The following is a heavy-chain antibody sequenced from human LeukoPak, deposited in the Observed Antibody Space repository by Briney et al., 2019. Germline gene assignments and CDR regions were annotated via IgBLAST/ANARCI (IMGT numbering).Heavy chain of an antibody. Sequence: PGGSLRLSCAASGFSFSNYGMNWVRQAPGKGLEWFSFISASGGNTYYADSVKGRFTISRDNSKNTLYLQMNSLRAEDTAVYYCAELGITMIGGVWGKGTTVTISS. CDR2: ISASGGNT. V-gene: IGHV3-23*01. CDR3: AELGITMIGGV. CDR1: GFSFSNYG. D-gene: IGHD3-10*02. J-gene: IGHJ6*04.